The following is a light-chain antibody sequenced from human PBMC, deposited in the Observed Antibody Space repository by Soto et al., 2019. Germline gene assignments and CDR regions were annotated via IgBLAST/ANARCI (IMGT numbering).Light chain of an antibody. J-gene: IGLJ2*01. CDR2: DVT. Sequence: QSALTQPASVSGSPGQSITISCTGTSSDVGGYNSVSWYQQYPGKDPKLVIYDVTNRPSGVSNRFSGYKSVNKASLTISGLQAEDEADYYCSSYTSSSTVIFGGGTKLTVL. CDR3: SSYTSSSTVI. CDR1: SSDVGGYNS. V-gene: IGLV2-14*01.